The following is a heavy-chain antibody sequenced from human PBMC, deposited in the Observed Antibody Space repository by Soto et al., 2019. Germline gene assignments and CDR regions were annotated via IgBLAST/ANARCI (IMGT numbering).Heavy chain of an antibody. CDR2: ISSSSSTI. D-gene: IGHD3-22*01. CDR1: GFTFSSYS. V-gene: IGHV3-48*02. CDR3: AREPPKYYYDSSGYSN. J-gene: IGHJ4*02. Sequence: GGSLRLSCAASGFTFSSYSMNWVRQAPGKGLEWVSYISSSSSTIYYADSVKGRFTISRDNAKNSLYLQMNSLRDEDTAVYYCAREPPKYYYDSSGYSNWGQGTLVTVS.